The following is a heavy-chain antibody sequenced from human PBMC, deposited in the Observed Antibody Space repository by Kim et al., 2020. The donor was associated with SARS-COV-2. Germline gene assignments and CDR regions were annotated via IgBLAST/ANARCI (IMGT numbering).Heavy chain of an antibody. CDR2: INQRGIT. CDR3: ARGKNAGPSWYVDL. V-gene: IGHV4-34*01. CDR1: GGSFSDYF. D-gene: IGHD6-13*01. Sequence: SETLSLTCALYGGSFSDYFSTWIRQPPGKGLEWIAEINQRGITNYNPSLKSRVTISIDTSNNQFSLKLNSLTAADTATYYCARGKNAGPSWYVDLWGRGTLVIVSS. J-gene: IGHJ2*01.